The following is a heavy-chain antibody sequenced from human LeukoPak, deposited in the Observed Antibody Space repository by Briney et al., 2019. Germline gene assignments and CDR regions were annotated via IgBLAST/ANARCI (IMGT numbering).Heavy chain of an antibody. Sequence: SQTLSLTFAISGDSVSSNSVTWNWIRQSPSRGLEWLGRTYYRSTWYNDYAVSVRGRITVNPDTSKNQFSLHLNSVTPEDTAVYYCARRLTQYDCFDPWGQGILVTVSP. J-gene: IGHJ5*02. CDR3: ARRLTQYDCFDP. V-gene: IGHV6-1*01. D-gene: IGHD2-2*01. CDR1: GDSVSSNSVT. CDR2: TYYRSTWYN.